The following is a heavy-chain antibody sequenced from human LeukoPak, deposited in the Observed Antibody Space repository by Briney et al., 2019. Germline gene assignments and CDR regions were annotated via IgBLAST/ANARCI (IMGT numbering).Heavy chain of an antibody. J-gene: IGHJ3*02. V-gene: IGHV3-48*03. D-gene: IGHD3-22*01. CDR1: GFTLSSYE. Sequence: GGSLRLSCAASGFTLSSYEMNWVRQAPGKGLEWVSYISSSGSTIYYADSVKGRFTISRDNAKNSLYLQMNSLRAEDTAVYYCAREGSNYYDSSGYLPDAFDIWGQGTMVTVSS. CDR3: AREGSNYYDSSGYLPDAFDI. CDR2: ISSSGSTI.